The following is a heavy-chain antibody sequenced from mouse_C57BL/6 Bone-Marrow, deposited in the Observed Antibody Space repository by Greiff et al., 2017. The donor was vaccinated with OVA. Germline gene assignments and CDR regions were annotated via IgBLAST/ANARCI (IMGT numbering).Heavy chain of an antibody. D-gene: IGHD2-1*01. V-gene: IGHV5-6*01. Sequence: EVQGVESGGDLVKPGGSLKLSCAASGFTFSSYGMSWVRQTPDKRLEWVATISSGGSYTYYPDSVKGRFTISRDNAKNTLYLQMSSLKSEDTAMYYCARRLIYYGNPAWFAYWGQGTLVTVSA. CDR3: ARRLIYYGNPAWFAY. CDR1: GFTFSSYG. CDR2: ISSGGSYT. J-gene: IGHJ3*01.